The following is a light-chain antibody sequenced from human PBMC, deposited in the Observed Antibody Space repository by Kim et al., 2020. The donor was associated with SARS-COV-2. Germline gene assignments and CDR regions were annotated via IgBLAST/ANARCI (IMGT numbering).Light chain of an antibody. CDR3: SSYTDDNTVI. Sequence: QSALTQPASVSGPPGQSITISCTGTSSDIGGYNYVSWYQQYPGKAPKLMIYDVTDRPSGVSNRFSGSKSANTASLTISGLRADDEATYYYSSYTDDNTVIFGGGTQLTVL. V-gene: IGLV2-14*03. CDR1: SSDIGGYNY. CDR2: DVT. J-gene: IGLJ2*01.